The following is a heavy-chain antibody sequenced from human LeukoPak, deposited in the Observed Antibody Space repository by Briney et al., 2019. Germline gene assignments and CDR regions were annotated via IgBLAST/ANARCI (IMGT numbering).Heavy chain of an antibody. Sequence: GRSLRLSCAASGFTFSSYGMHWVRQAPGKGLEWVAVIWYDGSNKYYADSVKGRFTISRDNSKNTLYLQLNSLRAEDTAVYYCAKCGDSSSWFYFDYWGQGTLVTVSS. D-gene: IGHD6-13*01. CDR1: GFTFSSYG. CDR3: AKCGDSSSWFYFDY. CDR2: IWYDGSNK. V-gene: IGHV3-33*06. J-gene: IGHJ4*02.